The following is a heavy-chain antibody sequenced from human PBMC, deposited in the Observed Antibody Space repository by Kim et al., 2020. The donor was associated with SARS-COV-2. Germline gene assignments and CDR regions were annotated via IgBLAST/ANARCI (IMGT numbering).Heavy chain of an antibody. J-gene: IGHJ4*02. CDR1: GYTFTSYG. D-gene: IGHD5-18*01. Sequence: ASVKVSCKASGYTFTSYGISWVRQAPGQGLEWMGWISAYNGNTNYAQKLQGRVTMTTDTSTSTAYMELRSLRSDDTAVYYCARDTTGYSYGLYSGDFDYWGQGTLVTVSS. CDR2: ISAYNGNT. CDR3: ARDTTGYSYGLYSGDFDY. V-gene: IGHV1-18*01.